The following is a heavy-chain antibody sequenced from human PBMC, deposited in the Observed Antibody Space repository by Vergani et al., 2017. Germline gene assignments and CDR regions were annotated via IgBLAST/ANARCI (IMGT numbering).Heavy chain of an antibody. CDR2: ISGSGGST. Sequence: EVQLLESGGGLVQPGGSLRLFCAASGFTFSSYPMSWVRQAPGKGLEWVSAISGSGGSTYYADSVKGRFTISRDNSKNTLYLQMNSLRAEDTAVYYCAKVPGTTPYLDYWSQGTLVTVSS. J-gene: IGHJ4*02. CDR1: GFTFSSYP. CDR3: AKVPGTTPYLDY. D-gene: IGHD1-26*01. V-gene: IGHV3-23*01.